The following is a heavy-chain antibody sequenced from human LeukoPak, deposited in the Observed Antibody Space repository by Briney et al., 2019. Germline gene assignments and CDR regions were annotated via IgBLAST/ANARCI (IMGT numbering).Heavy chain of an antibody. Sequence: GGSLGLSCAASGFTFSSYSMNWVRQAPGKGLEWVSYISSSSSIIYYADSVKGRFTISRDNAKNSLYLQMNSLRAEDTAVYYCAREAWRFGDYWGQGTLVTVSS. V-gene: IGHV3-48*04. CDR3: AREAWRFGDY. D-gene: IGHD3-10*01. CDR2: ISSSSSII. CDR1: GFTFSSYS. J-gene: IGHJ4*02.